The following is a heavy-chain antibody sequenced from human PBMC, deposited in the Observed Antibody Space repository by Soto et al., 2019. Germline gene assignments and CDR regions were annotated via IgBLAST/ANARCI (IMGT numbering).Heavy chain of an antibody. D-gene: IGHD2-2*01. V-gene: IGHV4-30-4*01. J-gene: IGHJ5*02. CDR3: ARATIVLVPAAMVSHWFDP. CDR1: GGSSISLDYY. CDR2: IYYSGST. Sequence: SGTLSLTCSVAGGSSISLDYYWSCIRQPPGKGLEWIGYIYYSGSTYYNPSLKSRVTISVDTSKNQFSLKLSSVTAADTAVYYCARATIVLVPAAMVSHWFDPWGQGTLVTVSS.